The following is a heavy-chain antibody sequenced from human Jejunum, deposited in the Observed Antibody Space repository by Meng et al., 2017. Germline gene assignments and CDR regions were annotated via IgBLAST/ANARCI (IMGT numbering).Heavy chain of an antibody. CDR1: GSSFSGNW. CDR2: MNQDGSQK. V-gene: IGHV3-7*01. CDR3: ATAGDGYNYESRGS. Sequence: GGFLRFSCAASGSSFSGNWMTWARQVPGKGLEWVACMNQDGSQKCYVDSVKGRFTISRDNAKNSLYLQLNSLGIEDTAVYYCATAGDGYNYESRGSWGQGTLVTVSS. J-gene: IGHJ5*02. D-gene: IGHD5-18*01.